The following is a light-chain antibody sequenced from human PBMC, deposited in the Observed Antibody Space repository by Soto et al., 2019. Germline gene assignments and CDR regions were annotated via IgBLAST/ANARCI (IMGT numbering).Light chain of an antibody. V-gene: IGLV2-8*01. CDR1: SSDVGGYNY. CDR3: STYAGSNVV. J-gene: IGLJ2*01. Sequence: QSALTQPPSASGSPGQSVTISCTGTSSDVGGYNYVSWYQQHPGKAPKRMIYEVSKRPSGVPDRFSGSKSGNTASLTVSGIQAEDEADYYCSTYAGSNVVFGGGTKLTVL. CDR2: EVS.